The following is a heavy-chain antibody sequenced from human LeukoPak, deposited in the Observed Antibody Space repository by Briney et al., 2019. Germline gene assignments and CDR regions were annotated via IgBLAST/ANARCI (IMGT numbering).Heavy chain of an antibody. J-gene: IGHJ4*02. V-gene: IGHV4-59*01. Sequence: SETLSLTCTVSGGSISSYYWTWIRQPPGKGLEWIGYIYYSGSTNYNPSLKSRVTISVDTSKNQLSLKLSSVAAADTAVYYCARDRTAYSSSWYYFDYWGQGTLVTVSS. CDR1: GGSISSYY. D-gene: IGHD6-13*01. CDR3: ARDRTAYSSSWYYFDY. CDR2: IYYSGST.